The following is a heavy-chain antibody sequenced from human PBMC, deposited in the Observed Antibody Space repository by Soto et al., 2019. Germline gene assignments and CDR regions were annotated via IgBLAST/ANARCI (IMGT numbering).Heavy chain of an antibody. CDR2: IYHSGST. Sequence: SETLSLTCAVSGGSISSGGYSWSWIRQPPGKGLEWIGYIYHSGSTYYNPSLKSRVTISVDRSKNQFSLKLSSVTAADTAVYYCARVTYYYDSSGYSGDAFDIWGQGTMVT. CDR1: GGSISSGGYS. CDR3: ARVTYYYDSSGYSGDAFDI. J-gene: IGHJ3*02. D-gene: IGHD3-22*01. V-gene: IGHV4-30-2*01.